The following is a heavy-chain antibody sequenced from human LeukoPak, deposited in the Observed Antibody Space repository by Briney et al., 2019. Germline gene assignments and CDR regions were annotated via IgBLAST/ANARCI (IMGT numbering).Heavy chain of an antibody. J-gene: IGHJ4*02. CDR1: GFTFSNAW. D-gene: IGHD2-2*01. CDR2: ISTTGTTI. V-gene: IGHV3-11*04. CDR3: ARRYCSSTSCLLDY. Sequence: KAGGSLRLSCAASGFTFSNAWMSWVRQAPGKGLEWLSHISTTGTTIYYAESLKGRFTISRDNAKNSLWLQMNSLRAEDTAVYYCARRYCSSTSCLLDYWGQGTLVTVSS.